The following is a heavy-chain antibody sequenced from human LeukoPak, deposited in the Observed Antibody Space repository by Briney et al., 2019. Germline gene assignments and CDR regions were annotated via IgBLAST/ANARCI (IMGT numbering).Heavy chain of an antibody. CDR1: GGTFSSYA. Sequence: SVKASCKASGGTFSSYAISWVRQAPGHGLEWMGRIIPIFGTANYAQKFQGRVTITTDESTSTAYMVLSSLRSEDTAVYYCARREIGDGYNYYFDYWGQGTLVTVSS. J-gene: IGHJ4*02. D-gene: IGHD5-24*01. CDR2: IIPIFGTA. CDR3: ARREIGDGYNYYFDY. V-gene: IGHV1-69*05.